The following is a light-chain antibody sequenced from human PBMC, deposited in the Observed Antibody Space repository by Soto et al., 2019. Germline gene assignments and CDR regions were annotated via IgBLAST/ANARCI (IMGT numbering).Light chain of an antibody. CDR1: QGINNY. J-gene: IGKJ4*01. CDR3: QHHDSYPLT. Sequence: DIQLTQSPSFLSASVGDRVTITCRASQGINNYLAWYQQQPGKAPNLLIYAASTLQSGVPSRFSGSGSGTEFTLTITTLQPEDFATYYCQHHDSYPLTFGGGTKVEIK. V-gene: IGKV1-9*01. CDR2: AAS.